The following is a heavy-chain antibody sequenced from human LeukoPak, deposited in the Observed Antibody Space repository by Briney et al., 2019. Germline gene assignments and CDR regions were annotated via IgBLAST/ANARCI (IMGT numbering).Heavy chain of an antibody. CDR3: AREDPQTTVPEGLDV. CDR2: IYFSGTT. J-gene: IGHJ6*02. CDR1: GGSISNYY. Sequence: SETLSLTCTASGGSISNYYWSWLRQPPGKGLEWIGYIYFSGTTNINPSLKSRVTISVDMSKNQFSLKLSSVTAADTAVYYCAREDPQTTVPEGLDVWGQGTTVTVSS. V-gene: IGHV4-59*01. D-gene: IGHD4-17*01.